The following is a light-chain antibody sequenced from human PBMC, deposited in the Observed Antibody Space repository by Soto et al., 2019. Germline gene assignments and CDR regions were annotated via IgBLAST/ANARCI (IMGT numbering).Light chain of an antibody. V-gene: IGKV1-33*01. CDR3: HQYFNPRT. CDR2: DAS. Sequence: DTQLTQSPPSLSASVGDRVTITCQASHHISDYLNWYQQKPGKAPKLLIYDASKLETGVPSRFSGSGPGTDFTFTISSLQPEDSATYYCHQYFNPRTFGGGTKV. J-gene: IGKJ4*01. CDR1: HHISDY.